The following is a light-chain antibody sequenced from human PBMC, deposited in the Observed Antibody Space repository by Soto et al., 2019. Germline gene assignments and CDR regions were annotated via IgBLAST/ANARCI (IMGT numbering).Light chain of an antibody. CDR2: DAS. Sequence: DIVLTQSPATLSLSPGERATISCRASQSVSSYLAWYQQKPGQAPRLLIYDASNRATGIPARFSGSGSGTDFTLTIRSLEPEDFSVYYCQQRRGTFGPGTKVDIK. J-gene: IGKJ3*01. V-gene: IGKV3-11*01. CDR3: QQRRGT. CDR1: QSVSSY.